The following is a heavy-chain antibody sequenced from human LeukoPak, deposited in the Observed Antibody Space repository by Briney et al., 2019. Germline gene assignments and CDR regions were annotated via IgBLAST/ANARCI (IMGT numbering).Heavy chain of an antibody. V-gene: IGHV4-61*01. J-gene: IGHJ4*02. CDR1: GGSDSSGSYY. Sequence: SETLSLTCTVSGGSDSSGSYYWSWIRQPPGKGLEWIGYIYYSGSTNYNPSLKSRVTISVDTSKNQFSLKLSSVTAADTAVYYCARWYYYDSSGYRNLFDYWGQGTLVTVSS. CDR2: IYYSGST. CDR3: ARWYYYDSSGYRNLFDY. D-gene: IGHD3-22*01.